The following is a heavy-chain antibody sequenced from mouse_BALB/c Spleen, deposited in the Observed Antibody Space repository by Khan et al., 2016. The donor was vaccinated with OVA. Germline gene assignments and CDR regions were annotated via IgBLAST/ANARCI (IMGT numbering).Heavy chain of an antibody. V-gene: IGHV5-6*01. CDR1: GFTFSTYS. CDR3: ASHLTGSFAY. J-gene: IGHJ3*01. D-gene: IGHD4-1*01. Sequence: EVQVVESGGDLVRPGGSLKLSCSASGFTFSTYSMPWVRQTPDKRLEWVATISSAGDYTFFPDSVKGRFTISRDNARNTLYLQMSSLRSEDTAMYYCASHLTGSFAYWGQGTLVTVSA. CDR2: ISSAGDYT.